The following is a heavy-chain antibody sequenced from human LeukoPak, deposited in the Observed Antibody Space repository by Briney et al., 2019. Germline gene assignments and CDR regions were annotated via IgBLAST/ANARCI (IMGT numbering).Heavy chain of an antibody. CDR1: GGSFSGYY. J-gene: IGHJ4*02. CDR2: INHSGST. CDR3: ARGRGSSDY. D-gene: IGHD6-13*01. V-gene: IGHV4-34*01. Sequence: PSETLSLTCAVYGGSFSGYYWSWIRQPPGKGLEWIGEINHSGSTNHNPSLKSRVTISVDTSKNQFSLKLSSVTAADTAVYYCARGRGSSDYWGQGTLVTVSS.